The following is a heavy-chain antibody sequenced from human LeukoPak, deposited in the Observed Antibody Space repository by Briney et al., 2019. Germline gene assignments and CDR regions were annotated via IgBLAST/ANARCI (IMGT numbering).Heavy chain of an antibody. Sequence: GRSLRLSCAASGFTFSSYGMHRVRQAPGKGLEWVAVISYDGSNKYYADSVKGRFTITRDNSKNTLYLQMNSLRAEDTAVYYCARAEDSGSYHFDYWGQGTLVTVSS. CDR2: ISYDGSNK. CDR3: ARAEDSGSYHFDY. V-gene: IGHV3-30*05. CDR1: GFTFSSYG. D-gene: IGHD1-26*01. J-gene: IGHJ4*02.